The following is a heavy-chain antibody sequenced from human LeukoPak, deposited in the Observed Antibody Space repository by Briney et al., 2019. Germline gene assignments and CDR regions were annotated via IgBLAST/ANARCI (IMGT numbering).Heavy chain of an antibody. CDR1: GGSISSYY. CDR2: IYYSGST. Sequence: SETLSLTCTVSGGSISSYYWSWIRQPPGKGLEWIGYIYYSGSTNYNPSLKSRVTISVDTSKNQVSLKLSSVTAADTAVYYCARVSGYENFDYWGQGTLVTVSS. J-gene: IGHJ4*02. D-gene: IGHD5-12*01. CDR3: ARVSGYENFDY. V-gene: IGHV4-59*01.